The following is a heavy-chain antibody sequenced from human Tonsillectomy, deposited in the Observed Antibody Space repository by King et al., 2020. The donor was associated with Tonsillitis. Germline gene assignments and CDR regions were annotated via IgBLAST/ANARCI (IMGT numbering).Heavy chain of an antibody. CDR3: ARDIVVAPTASDYYYYYGMDV. D-gene: IGHD2-2*01. J-gene: IGHJ6*02. V-gene: IGHV1-2*02. CDR1: GYTFTDYY. CDR2: IHPNSGGT. Sequence: QLVQSGAEVKKPGASVKVSCKSSGYTFTDYYIHWVRQAPGQGLEWMGWIHPNSGGTNYARRFQGRVTMTRDTSISTAYMALIRLRSDDTAMYYCARDIVVAPTASDYYYYYGMDVWGQGTTITVSS.